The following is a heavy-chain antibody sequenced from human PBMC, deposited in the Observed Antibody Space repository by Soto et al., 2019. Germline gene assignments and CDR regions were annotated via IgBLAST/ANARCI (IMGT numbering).Heavy chain of an antibody. CDR2: INPSGGST. V-gene: IGHV1-46*03. Sequence: ASVKVSCKASGYTFTGYYMHWVRQAPGQGLEWMGIINPSGGSTSYAQKFQGRVTMTRDTSTSTVYMELSSLRSEDTAVYYCAIIQEMVTIWGVYFDYWGQGTLVTVSS. J-gene: IGHJ4*02. CDR3: AIIQEMVTIWGVYFDY. D-gene: IGHD5-18*01. CDR1: GYTFTGYY.